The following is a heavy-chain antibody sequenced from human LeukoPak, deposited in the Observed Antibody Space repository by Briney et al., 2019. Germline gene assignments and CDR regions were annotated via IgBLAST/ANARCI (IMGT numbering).Heavy chain of an antibody. Sequence: GGSLRLSCAASGFTFSSYGMHWVRQAPGKGLEWVAVISYDGSNKYYADSVKGRFTISRDNSKNTLYLQMNSLRAEDTAVYYCAKVGGYSYGPDDYWGQGTLVTISS. V-gene: IGHV3-30*18. D-gene: IGHD5-18*01. CDR2: ISYDGSNK. CDR1: GFTFSSYG. CDR3: AKVGGYSYGPDDY. J-gene: IGHJ4*02.